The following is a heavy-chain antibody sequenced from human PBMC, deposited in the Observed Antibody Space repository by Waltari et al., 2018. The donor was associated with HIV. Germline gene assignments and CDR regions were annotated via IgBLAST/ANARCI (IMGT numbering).Heavy chain of an antibody. Sequence: EVQLVESGGGLVQPGGALRVSCATSGFLVSAYAIHWVRQASGKGLEWVGRIRSRGNRYATAYGASVKGRFTVSRDDSKNTAYLQMNNLKTEDTAVYYCTRALAYWGQGTLVTVSP. CDR2: IRSRGNRYAT. D-gene: IGHD3-16*01. CDR1: GFLVSAYA. V-gene: IGHV3-73*02. CDR3: TRALAY. J-gene: IGHJ4*02.